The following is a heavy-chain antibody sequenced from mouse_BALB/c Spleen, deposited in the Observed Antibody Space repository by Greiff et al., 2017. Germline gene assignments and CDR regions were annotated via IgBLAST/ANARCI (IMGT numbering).Heavy chain of an antibody. J-gene: IGHJ4*01. CDR1: GFTFSSYA. D-gene: IGHD2-4*01. CDR3: ARPLIYYEDAMDY. V-gene: IGHV5-6-5*01. Sequence: EVQVVESGGGLVKPGGSLKLSCAASGFTFSSYAMSWVRQTPEKRLEWVASISSGGSTYYPDSVKGRFTISRDNARNILYLQMSSLRSEDTAMYYCARPLIYYEDAMDYWGQGTSVTVSS. CDR2: ISSGGST.